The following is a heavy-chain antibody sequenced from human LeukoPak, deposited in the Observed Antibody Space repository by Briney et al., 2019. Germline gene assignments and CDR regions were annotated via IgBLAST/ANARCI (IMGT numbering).Heavy chain of an antibody. V-gene: IGHV1-8*01. CDR2: MNPNSEDT. J-gene: IGHJ4*02. Sequence: GASVKVSCKSSGYTFTNYEINWVRQATGQGLEWVGWMNPNSEDTAYAQKFQGRISMTRSTSISTAYMELSSLRSEDTAVYYCGRGLGSYDSSELTWPMISFWGQGTVVTVSS. CDR3: GRGLGSYDSSELTWPMISF. CDR1: GYTFTNYE. D-gene: IGHD3-22*01.